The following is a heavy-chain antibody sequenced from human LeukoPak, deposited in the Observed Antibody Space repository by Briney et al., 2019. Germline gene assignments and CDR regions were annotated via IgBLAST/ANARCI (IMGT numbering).Heavy chain of an antibody. CDR1: GFTVSSTY. J-gene: IGHJ4*02. CDR2: IYGGGST. D-gene: IGHD3-16*02. Sequence: GGSLRLSCTASGFTVSSTYMSWVRQAPGKGLEWVSVIYGGGSTYYVDSVKGRFTTSRDSSKNTLFLQMNSLRAEDTAVYYCARDCYTTGCDWGQGTLVTVSS. V-gene: IGHV3-66*01. CDR3: ARDCYTTGCD.